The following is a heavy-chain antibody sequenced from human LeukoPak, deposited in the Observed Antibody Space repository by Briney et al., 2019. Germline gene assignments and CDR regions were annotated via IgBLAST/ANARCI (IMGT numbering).Heavy chain of an antibody. J-gene: IGHJ6*03. CDR1: GGSISSSSYY. Sequence: PSETLSLNCTVSGGSISSSSYYWGWIRQPPGKGLERIGSTYYSGSTYYNPSLKSRVTISVDTSKNQFSLKLSSVTAADTAVYYCARRSHCSSTSCPRGHYYYYYMDVWGKGTTVTVSS. D-gene: IGHD2-2*01. CDR2: TYYSGST. V-gene: IGHV4-39*01. CDR3: ARRSHCSSTSCPRGHYYYYYMDV.